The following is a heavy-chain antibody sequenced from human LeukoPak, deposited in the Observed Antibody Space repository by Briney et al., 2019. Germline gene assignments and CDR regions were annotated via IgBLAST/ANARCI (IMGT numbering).Heavy chain of an antibody. CDR2: IWYDGTNK. J-gene: IGHJ4*02. CDR1: GFTFSTYG. Sequence: GGSLRLSCSASGFTFSTYGMYWVRQAPGKGLEWVAVIWYDGTNKYYADSVKGRFTISGDNSKNTLYLQMNSLRAEDTAVYYCASSRDGYNWHGYFDYWGQGTLVTVSS. CDR3: ASSRDGYNWHGYFDY. V-gene: IGHV3-33*01. D-gene: IGHD5-24*01.